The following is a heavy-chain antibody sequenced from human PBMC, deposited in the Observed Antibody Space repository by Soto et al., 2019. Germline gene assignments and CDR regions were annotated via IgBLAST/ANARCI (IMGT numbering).Heavy chain of an antibody. J-gene: IGHJ4*02. CDR1: GFTFSSYG. V-gene: IGHV3-30*03. CDR2: ISYDGSNK. D-gene: IGHD6-13*01. Sequence: LRLSCAASGFTFSSYGMHWVRQAPGKGLEWVAVISYDGSNKYYADSVKGRFTISRDNSKNTLYLQMNSLRAEDTAVYYCASRAAAGPPNPLDYWGQGTLVTVSS. CDR3: ASRAAAGPPNPLDY.